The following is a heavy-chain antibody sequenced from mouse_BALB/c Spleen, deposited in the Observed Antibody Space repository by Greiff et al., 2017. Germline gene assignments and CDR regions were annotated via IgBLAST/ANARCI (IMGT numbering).Heavy chain of an antibody. J-gene: IGHJ4*01. CDR3: ATLRLPSYYAMDY. Sequence: QVQLKESGPGLVAPSQSLSITCTVSGFSLTSYGVHWVRQPPGKGLEWLGVIWAGGSTNYNPALMSRLSISKDNSKSQVFLKMNSLQTDDTAMYYCATLRLPSYYAMDYWGQGTSVTVSS. D-gene: IGHD1-2*01. V-gene: IGHV2-9*02. CDR2: IWAGGST. CDR1: GFSLTSYG.